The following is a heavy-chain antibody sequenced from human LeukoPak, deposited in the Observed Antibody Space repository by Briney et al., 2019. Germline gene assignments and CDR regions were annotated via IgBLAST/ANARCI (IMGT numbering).Heavy chain of an antibody. CDR1: GFTFDDYG. CDR3: ARDRKTYYYDSSGYPHDY. J-gene: IGHJ4*02. V-gene: IGHV3-20*04. D-gene: IGHD3-22*01. CDR2: INWNGGST. Sequence: RPGGSLRLSCAASGFTFDDYGMSWVRQAPGKGLEWVSGINWNGGSTGCADSVKGRFTISRDNAKNSLYLQMNSLRAEDTALYYCARDRKTYYYDSSGYPHDYWGQGTLVTVSS.